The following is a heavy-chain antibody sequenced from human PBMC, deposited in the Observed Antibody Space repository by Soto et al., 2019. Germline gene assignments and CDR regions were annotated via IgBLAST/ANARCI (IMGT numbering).Heavy chain of an antibody. CDR1: GYTFSSYG. D-gene: IGHD2-2*01. CDR3: ARVGYCSSTSCYGPGAFDI. V-gene: IGHV1-18*01. Sequence: GASVKVSCKASGYTFSSYGISWGRQAPGQGLEWMGWISAYNGNTNYAQKLQGRVTMTTDTSTSTAYMELRSLRSDDTAVYYCARVGYCSSTSCYGPGAFDIWGQGTMVTVSS. CDR2: ISAYNGNT. J-gene: IGHJ3*02.